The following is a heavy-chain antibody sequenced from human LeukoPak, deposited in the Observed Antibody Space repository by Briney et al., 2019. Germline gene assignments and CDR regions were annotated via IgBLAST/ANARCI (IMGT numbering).Heavy chain of an antibody. CDR1: GFTFSSYA. D-gene: IGHD5-12*01. V-gene: IGHV3-23*01. CDR3: AKARGRWLPSFYYFDY. CDR2: ISGSGGST. J-gene: IGHJ4*02. Sequence: GGSLRLSCAASGFTFSSYAMSWVRQAPGKGLEWVSAISGSGGSTYYADSVKGRFTISRDNSKNTLYLQMNGLRAEDTAVYYCAKARGRWLPSFYYFDYWGQGTLVTVSS.